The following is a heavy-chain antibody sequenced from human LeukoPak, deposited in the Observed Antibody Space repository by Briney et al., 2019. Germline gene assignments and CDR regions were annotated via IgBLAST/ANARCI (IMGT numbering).Heavy chain of an antibody. CDR2: IYSYSSYI. V-gene: IGHV3-21*01. J-gene: IGHJ1*01. CDR1: GFTFSDYT. Sequence: PGGSRRLSCAASGFTFSDYTMNWVRQAPGKGLEWVSSIYSYSSYIYSADSVKGRFTISRDDAKNSLFLQVNSLRVEDTAVYYCARQLGSPGYLQLWGQGTLVTVSS. D-gene: IGHD3-10*01. CDR3: ARQLGSPGYLQL.